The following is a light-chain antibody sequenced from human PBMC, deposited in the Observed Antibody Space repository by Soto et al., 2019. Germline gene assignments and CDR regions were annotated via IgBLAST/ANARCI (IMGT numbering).Light chain of an antibody. Sequence: QSVLTQPASGSGSPGQSITISCTGTSSDVGGYNYVSWYQQHPGNAPKLMIYEVSNRPSGVSNRFSGSKSGNTASLTISGLQAEDEADYYCSSYTSTTTRVVGGGTKLTVL. V-gene: IGLV2-14*01. CDR3: SSYTSTTTRV. CDR2: EVS. J-gene: IGLJ3*02. CDR1: SSDVGGYNY.